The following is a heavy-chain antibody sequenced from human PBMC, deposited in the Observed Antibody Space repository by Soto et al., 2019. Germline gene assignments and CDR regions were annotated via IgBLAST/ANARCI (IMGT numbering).Heavy chain of an antibody. Sequence: KTSETLSLTCTVSGGSISSGGYYWSWIRQHPGKGLEWIGYIYYSGSTYYNPSLKSRVTISVDTSKNQFSLKLSSVTAADTAVYYCARVAGSSGYLRGYFDYWGQGTLVTVSS. CDR1: GGSISSGGYY. CDR3: ARVAGSSGYLRGYFDY. V-gene: IGHV4-31*03. J-gene: IGHJ4*02. D-gene: IGHD3-22*01. CDR2: IYYSGST.